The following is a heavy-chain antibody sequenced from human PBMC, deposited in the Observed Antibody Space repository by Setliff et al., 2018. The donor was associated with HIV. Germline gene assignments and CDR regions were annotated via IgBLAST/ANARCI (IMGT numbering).Heavy chain of an antibody. CDR2: IYHSGST. CDR3: ARARGPEGYFDS. V-gene: IGHV4-38-2*01. CDR1: GYSISIGYY. D-gene: IGHD3-10*01. J-gene: IGHJ4*02. Sequence: NPSETLSLTCAVSGYSISIGYYWGWIRQPPGKGLEWIGNIYHSGSTYYNPSLKSRLTISVDTSKNQFSLKMSSVAAADTAVYYCARARGPEGYFDSWGQGTLVTVSS.